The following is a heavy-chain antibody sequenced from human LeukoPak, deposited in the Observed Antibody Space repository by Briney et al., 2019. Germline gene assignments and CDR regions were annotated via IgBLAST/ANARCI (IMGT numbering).Heavy chain of an antibody. CDR2: IRSKAYGGTT. J-gene: IGHJ4*02. D-gene: IGHD6-13*01. CDR1: GFTFGDYA. CDR3: TRDRLSSSSWSSTFDY. V-gene: IGHV3-49*03. Sequence: GRSLRLCCTASGFTFGDYAMSWFRQAPGKGLEWVGFIRSKAYGGTTEYAASVKGRFTISRDDSKSIAYLQMNSLKTEDTAVYYCTRDRLSSSSWSSTFDYWGQGTLVTVSS.